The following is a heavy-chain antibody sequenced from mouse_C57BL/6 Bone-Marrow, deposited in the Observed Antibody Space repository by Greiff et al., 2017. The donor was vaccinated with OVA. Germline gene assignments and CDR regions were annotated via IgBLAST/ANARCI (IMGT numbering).Heavy chain of an antibody. Sequence: EVKLVESGGGLVQPGGSLKLSCAASGFTFSDYGMAWVRQAPRKGPEWVAFISNLAYSIYSADNVTGRFTISRENAKNTLYLEMSSLRSEDTAMYYCARTPHCGSTWFSYWGQGTLVTVSA. J-gene: IGHJ3*01. CDR1: GFTFSDYG. V-gene: IGHV5-15*04. CDR2: ISNLAYSI. CDR3: ARTPHCGSTWFSY. D-gene: IGHD1-1*01.